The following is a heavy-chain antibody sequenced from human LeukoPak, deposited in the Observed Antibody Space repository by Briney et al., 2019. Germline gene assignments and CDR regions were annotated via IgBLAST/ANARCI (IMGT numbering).Heavy chain of an antibody. CDR3: ARDHRERSGKPYYFDY. J-gene: IGHJ4*02. CDR2: IGTAGDT. CDR1: GFTFSSYD. D-gene: IGHD3-3*01. V-gene: IGHV3-13*01. Sequence: PGGSLRLSCAASGFTFSSYDMHWVRQATGKGLEWVSAIGTAGDTYYPGSVKGRFTISRDNAKNSLYLQMNSLRAEDTAVYYCARDHRERSGKPYYFDYWGQGTLVTVSS.